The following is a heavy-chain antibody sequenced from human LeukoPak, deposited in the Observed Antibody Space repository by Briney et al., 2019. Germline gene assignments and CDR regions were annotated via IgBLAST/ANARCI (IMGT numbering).Heavy chain of an antibody. V-gene: IGHV4-38-2*01. CDR1: GFTFSSYS. D-gene: IGHD3-3*01. CDR3: ASPRRYYDFWSGPVGYYMDV. J-gene: IGHJ6*03. Sequence: GSLRLSCAASGFTFSSYSMSWVRQAPGKGLEWIGSIYHSGSTYYNPSLKSRVTISVDTSKNQFSLKLSSVTAADTAVYYCASPRRYYDFWSGPVGYYMDVWGKGTTVTVSS. CDR2: IYHSGST.